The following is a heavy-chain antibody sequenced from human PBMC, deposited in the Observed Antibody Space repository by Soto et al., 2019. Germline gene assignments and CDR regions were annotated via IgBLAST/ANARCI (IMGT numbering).Heavy chain of an antibody. Sequence: SVTLSLTCTVSGGSISSYYWSWIRQPPGKGLEWIGYIYYSGSTTYNPSLRSRVTMSVDTSKNQFSLRLSSVTAADTAVYYCARGKGNYQTFDSWGQGTQVTVSS. CDR2: IYYSGST. CDR1: GGSISSYY. J-gene: IGHJ4*02. CDR3: ARGKGNYQTFDS. V-gene: IGHV4-59*01. D-gene: IGHD4-4*01.